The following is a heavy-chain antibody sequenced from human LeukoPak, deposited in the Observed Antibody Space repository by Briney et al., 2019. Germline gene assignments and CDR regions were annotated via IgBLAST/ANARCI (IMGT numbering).Heavy chain of an antibody. J-gene: IGHJ4*02. D-gene: IGHD3-22*01. CDR2: ISYDGSNK. V-gene: IGHV3-30*18. CDR3: AKASGTMIVVVITGLDY. CDR1: GFTFSSYG. Sequence: GGSLRLSCAASGFTFSSYGMHWVRQAPGKGLGWVAVISYDGSNKYYADSVKGRFTISRDNSKNTLYLQMNSLRAEDTAVYYCAKASGTMIVVVITGLDYWGQGTLVTVSS.